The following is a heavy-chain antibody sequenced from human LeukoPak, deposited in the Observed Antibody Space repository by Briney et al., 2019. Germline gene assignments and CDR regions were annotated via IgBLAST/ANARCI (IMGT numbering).Heavy chain of an antibody. J-gene: IGHJ3*02. V-gene: IGHV4-61*02. CDR1: GGSISSGSYY. Sequence: SETLSLTCTVSGGSISSGSYYWSWIRQPAGKGLEWIGRIYTSGSTNYNPSLKSRVAISVDTSKNQFSLKLSSVTAADTAVYYCARDTPPGYSGSYFRSREIFDIWGQGTMVTVSS. CDR3: ARDTPPGYSGSYFRSREIFDI. CDR2: IYTSGST. D-gene: IGHD1-26*01.